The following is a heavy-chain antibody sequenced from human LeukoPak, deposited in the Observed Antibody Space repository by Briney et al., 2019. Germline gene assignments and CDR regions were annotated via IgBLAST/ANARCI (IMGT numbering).Heavy chain of an antibody. D-gene: IGHD6-19*01. CDR1: GYTFTGNY. CDR2: INPNSGGT. CDR3: ARGLWLESKPDY. Sequence: ASVKVSCKASGYTFTGNYMHWVRQAPGHGLEWMGWINPNSGGTNYAQKFQGRVTMTRDTSISTAYMELSRLRSDDTAVYYCARGLWLESKPDYWGQGTLVTVSP. V-gene: IGHV1-2*02. J-gene: IGHJ4*02.